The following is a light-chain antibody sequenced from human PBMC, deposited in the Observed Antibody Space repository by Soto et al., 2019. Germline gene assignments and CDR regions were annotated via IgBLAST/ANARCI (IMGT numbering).Light chain of an antibody. Sequence: DIQLTQAPSFLSASVGDRVTITCRASQGISTYLAWYQQKPGRAPNLLIYAASTLQSEVPSRFSGSGSGTEFTLTISSLQPEDFATYYCQQRNTFPITFGQGTRLEIK. V-gene: IGKV1-9*01. CDR2: AAS. J-gene: IGKJ5*01. CDR1: QGISTY. CDR3: QQRNTFPIT.